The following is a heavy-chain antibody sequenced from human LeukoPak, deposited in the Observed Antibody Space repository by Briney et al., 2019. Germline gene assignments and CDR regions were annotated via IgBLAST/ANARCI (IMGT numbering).Heavy chain of an antibody. CDR2: ISGYNGNT. CDR3: ARDLHILTGSHQGKGAFDI. CDR1: GYTFTIYG. D-gene: IGHD3-9*01. V-gene: IGHV1-18*01. Sequence: GASVKVSCKASGYTFTIYGINWVRQAPGQGLEWMGWISGYNGNTNYGQKLQGRVTLTTDTSTSTAYMELRSLRSEDTAVYYCARDLHILTGSHQGKGAFDIWGQGTMVTVSS. J-gene: IGHJ3*02.